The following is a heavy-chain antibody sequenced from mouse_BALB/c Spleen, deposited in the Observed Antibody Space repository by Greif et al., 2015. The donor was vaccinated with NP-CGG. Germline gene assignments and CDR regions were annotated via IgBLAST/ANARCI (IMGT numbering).Heavy chain of an antibody. CDR3: ARGYGNGAMDY. Sequence: EVNVVESGGGLVKPGGSLKLSCAASGFTFSDYYMYWVRQTPEKRLEWVATISDGGSYTYYPDSVKGRFTISRDNAKNNLYLQMSSLKSEDTAMYYCARGYGNGAMDYWGQGTSVTVSS. CDR2: ISDGGSYT. V-gene: IGHV5-4*02. CDR1: GFTFSDYY. D-gene: IGHD2-1*01. J-gene: IGHJ4*01.